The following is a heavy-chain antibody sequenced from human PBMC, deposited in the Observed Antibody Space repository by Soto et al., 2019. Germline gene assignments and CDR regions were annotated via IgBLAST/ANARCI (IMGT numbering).Heavy chain of an antibody. CDR1: GGSFTSNNW. V-gene: IGHV4-4*02. CDR2: IYRTGST. Sequence: XATLELTFAVSGGSFTSNNWWAWFRQPPGQGLEWIGEIYRTGSTNYNPSLKSRVTISLDKSENQFSLKVTSLTAADTAVYYCASRDPGTSVDYCGQGTLVTVSS. J-gene: IGHJ4*02. CDR3: ASRDPGTSVDY. D-gene: IGHD1-7*01.